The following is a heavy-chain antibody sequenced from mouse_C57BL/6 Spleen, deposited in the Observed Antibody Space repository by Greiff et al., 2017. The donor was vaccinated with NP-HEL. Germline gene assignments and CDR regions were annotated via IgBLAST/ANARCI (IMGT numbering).Heavy chain of an antibody. D-gene: IGHD1-1*01. Sequence: VQLKESGAELVKPGASVKISCKASGYAFSSYWMNWVKQRPGTGLEWIGQIYPGDGDTNYNGKFKGKATLTADKSSSTAYMQLSSLTSEDSAVYFCARAPDITTVVATDYWGQGTTLTVSS. CDR1: GYAFSSYW. CDR3: ARAPDITTVVATDY. CDR2: IYPGDGDT. J-gene: IGHJ2*01. V-gene: IGHV1-80*01.